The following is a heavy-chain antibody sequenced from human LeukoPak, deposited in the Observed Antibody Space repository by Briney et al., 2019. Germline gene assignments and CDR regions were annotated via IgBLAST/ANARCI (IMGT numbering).Heavy chain of an antibody. J-gene: IGHJ4*02. D-gene: IGHD6-19*01. CDR2: ISGSGSTI. CDR1: GFTFSDYY. CDR3: AREAAGYSSGSYFDY. V-gene: IGHV3-11*04. Sequence: PGGSLRLSCAASGFTFSDYYMSWIRQAPGKGLEWVSYISGSGSTIYYADSVKGRFTISRDNAKNSLYLQMNSLRAEDTAVYYCAREAAGYSSGSYFDYWGQGTLVTVSS.